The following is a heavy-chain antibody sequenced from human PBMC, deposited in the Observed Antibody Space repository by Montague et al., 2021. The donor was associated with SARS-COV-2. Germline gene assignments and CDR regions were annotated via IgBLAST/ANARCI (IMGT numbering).Heavy chain of an antibody. V-gene: IGHV4-59*09. Sequence: GITKYRSSLKSRVTISVDTSKNQLSLKLDSVTAADTAVYYCARGSGSAIATWFDPWGQGTRGTVAS. J-gene: IGHJ5*02. CDR3: ARGSGSAIATWFDP. CDR2: GIT. D-gene: IGHD2-21*01.